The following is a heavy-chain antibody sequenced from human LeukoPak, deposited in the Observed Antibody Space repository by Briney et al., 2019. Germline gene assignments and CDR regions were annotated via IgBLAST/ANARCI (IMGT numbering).Heavy chain of an antibody. CDR1: RGSISSYY. J-gene: IGHJ6*03. CDR2: IYYSGST. V-gene: IGHV4-59*01. D-gene: IGHD4-23*01. Sequence: SETLSLTCTVSRGSISSYYWSWIRQPPGKGLEWIGYIYYSGSTNFNPSLKSRVTISVDTSKNQFSLKLSSVTAADTAVYYCARASRRWLNTYYYYYMDVWGKGTTVTISS. CDR3: ARASRRWLNTYYYYYMDV.